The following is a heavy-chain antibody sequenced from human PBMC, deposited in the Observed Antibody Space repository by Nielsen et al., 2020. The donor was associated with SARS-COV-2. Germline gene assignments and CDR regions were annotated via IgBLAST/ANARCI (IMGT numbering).Heavy chain of an antibody. V-gene: IGHV4-4*02. CDR3: ARGDLVVVPSPILGLGPFFYYFYLDV. D-gene: IGHD2-2*01. J-gene: IGHJ6*03. Sequence: SETLSLTCAVSGGSVSSNDWWTWVRQSPGKGLAWIGGVSHSGSINYNPSLKSRVTLSMDKSKRQFSLRLTSVSAADTAVYFCARGDLVVVPSPILGLGPFFYYFYLDVWGKGTTVIVSS. CDR1: GGSVSSNDW. CDR2: VSHSGSI.